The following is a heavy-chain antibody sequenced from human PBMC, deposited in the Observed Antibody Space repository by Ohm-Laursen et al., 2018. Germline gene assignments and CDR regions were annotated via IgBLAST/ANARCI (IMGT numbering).Heavy chain of an antibody. CDR1: GFTFSSYA. V-gene: IGHV3-23*01. J-gene: IGHJ4*02. D-gene: IGHD3-9*01. Sequence: SLRLSCAATGFTFSSYAMSWVRQAPGKGLEWVSTISGSGGSTYYADSVKGRFTISRDNSKNTLYLQMNSLRPEDTAVYYCVKESSSGYYRTADYWGQGTLVTVSS. CDR3: VKESSSGYYRTADY. CDR2: ISGSGGST.